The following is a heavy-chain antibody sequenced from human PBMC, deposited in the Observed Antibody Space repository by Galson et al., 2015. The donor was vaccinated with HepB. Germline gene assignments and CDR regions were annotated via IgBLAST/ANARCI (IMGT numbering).Heavy chain of an antibody. V-gene: IGHV3-7*01. J-gene: IGHJ6*03. Sequence: SLRLSCAASGFTFSSYWMSWVRQAPGKGLEWVANIKQDGSEKYYVDSVKGRFTISRDNAKNSLYLQMNSLRAEDTAVYYCARDDYDFWSGYYYYYYMDVWGKGTTVTVSS. CDR1: GFTFSSYW. CDR2: IKQDGSEK. D-gene: IGHD3-3*01. CDR3: ARDDYDFWSGYYYYYYMDV.